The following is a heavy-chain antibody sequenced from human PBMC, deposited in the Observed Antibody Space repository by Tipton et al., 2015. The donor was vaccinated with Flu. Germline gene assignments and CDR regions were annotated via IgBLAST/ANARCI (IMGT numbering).Heavy chain of an antibody. Sequence: QVQLVQSGAEVKEPGASVKVSCKASGYTFTGYYMHWVRQAPGQGLEWVGRIDPGSGATDYAQKFQGRVTMTRDTSVSTAYMELTRLRSDDTAFYYCARDMAMGVGAMGVWGQGTTVTVSS. D-gene: IGHD3-3*01. V-gene: IGHV1-2*06. CDR3: ARDMAMGVGAMGV. J-gene: IGHJ6*02. CDR2: IDPGSGAT. CDR1: GYTFTGYY.